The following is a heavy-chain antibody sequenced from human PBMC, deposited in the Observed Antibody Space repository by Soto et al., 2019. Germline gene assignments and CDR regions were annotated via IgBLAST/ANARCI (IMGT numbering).Heavy chain of an antibody. CDR1: GYTFTRYG. Sequence: GASVKVSGKASGYTFTRYGISWVRQAPGQGLEWMGWISAYNGNTNYAQKLQGRVTMTTDTSTSTAYMELRSLRSDDTAVYYCARGKSTGGLLRFLEWSGYYYYGMDVWGQGTTVTVSS. CDR2: ISAYNGNT. CDR3: ARGKSTGGLLRFLEWSGYYYYGMDV. V-gene: IGHV1-18*04. D-gene: IGHD3-3*01. J-gene: IGHJ6*02.